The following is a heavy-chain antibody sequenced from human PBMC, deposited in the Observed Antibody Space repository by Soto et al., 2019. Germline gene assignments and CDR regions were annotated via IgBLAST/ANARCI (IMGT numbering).Heavy chain of an antibody. V-gene: IGHV4-61*01. CDR1: GGSVSSGSYY. D-gene: IGHD2-15*01. J-gene: IGHJ4*02. CDR2: LYYSGST. Sequence: SETLSLTCTVSGGSVSSGSYYWSWIRQPPGKGLEWIGYLYYSGSTNYNPSLKSRVTISVDTSKNQFSLKLNSVTAADTAVYYCATTDSGNHPIYWGQGTLVTVSS. CDR3: ATTDSGNHPIY.